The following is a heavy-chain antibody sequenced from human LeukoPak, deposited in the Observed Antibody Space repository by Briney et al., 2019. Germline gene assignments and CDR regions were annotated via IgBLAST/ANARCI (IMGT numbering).Heavy chain of an antibody. CDR2: IIPILGIA. CDR3: ARDEGPYSSGWYPGY. CDR1: GGTFSSYA. V-gene: IGHV1-69*04. D-gene: IGHD6-19*01. Sequence: SVKVSCKASGGTFSSYAISWVRQAPGQGLEWMGRIIPILGIANYAQKFQGRVTITADKSTSTAYMELSSLRSEDTAVYYCARDEGPYSSGWYPGYWGQGTLVTVSS. J-gene: IGHJ4*02.